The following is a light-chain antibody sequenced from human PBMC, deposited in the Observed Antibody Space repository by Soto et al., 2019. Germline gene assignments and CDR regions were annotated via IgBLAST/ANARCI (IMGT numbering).Light chain of an antibody. CDR1: SSNIGSNY. V-gene: IGLV1-47*01. CDR3: ATWDDSLSGRV. CDR2: RNN. J-gene: IGLJ3*02. Sequence: QSVLTQPPSASETPGQRVTISCSGSSSNIGSNYVCWYQQLPGTAPKLLIYRNNQRPSGVPDRFSGSKSDTSASLAISGLRSEAEADYYCATWDDSLSGRVFGGGTKLTVL.